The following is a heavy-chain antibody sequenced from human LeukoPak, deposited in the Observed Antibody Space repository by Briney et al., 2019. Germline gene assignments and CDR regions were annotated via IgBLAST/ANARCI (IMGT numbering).Heavy chain of an antibody. V-gene: IGHV3-74*01. CDR1: GFTFSSYW. Sequence: RSGGSLRLSCAASGFTFSSYWMNWVRQAPGKGLVWVSRINGDGSSTNYADSVKGRFTISRDSAKNTLYLQLNSLRAEDTAIYYCARSQGPYDYWGQGTLVTVSS. CDR2: INGDGSST. CDR3: ARSQGPYDY. J-gene: IGHJ4*02.